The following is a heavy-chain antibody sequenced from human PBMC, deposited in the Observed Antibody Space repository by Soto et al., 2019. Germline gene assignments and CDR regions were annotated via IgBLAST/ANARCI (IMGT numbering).Heavy chain of an antibody. J-gene: IGHJ4*02. Sequence: EVQLVESGGGWVQPGGSLKLSCSGSGFSFSDSALHWVPKASGQGLDWVGRIRDKANHYATAYAVSVRGRFTISRDDSENTAYLQMNSLKTEDTAVYYCTRPPSGSYGDDSDYWGQGTLVTVSS. D-gene: IGHD1-26*01. CDR1: GFSFSDSA. CDR3: TRPPSGSYGDDSDY. V-gene: IGHV3-73*02. CDR2: IRDKANHYAT.